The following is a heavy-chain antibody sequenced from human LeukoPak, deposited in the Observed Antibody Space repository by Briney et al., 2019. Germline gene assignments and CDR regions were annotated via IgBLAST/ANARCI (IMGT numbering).Heavy chain of an antibody. D-gene: IGHD2-2*01. CDR1: GFDFSANA. CDR2: IYDDALDV. CDR3: ARDSYCSTTSCYAGPDY. Sequence: GGSLRLSCGAFGFDFSANAMTWVRQAPGKGLGWVSTIYDDALDVHYADSVKGRFTISRDNAKNSLYLQMNSLRAEDTAVYYCARDSYCSTTSCYAGPDYWGQGTLVTVSS. V-gene: IGHV3-21*01. J-gene: IGHJ4*02.